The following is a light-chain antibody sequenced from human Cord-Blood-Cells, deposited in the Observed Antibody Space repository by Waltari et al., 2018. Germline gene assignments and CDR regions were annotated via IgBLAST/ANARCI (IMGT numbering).Light chain of an antibody. CDR2: WAS. V-gene: IGKV4-1*01. CDR1: QSVLYSSNNKKY. CDR3: QQYYSTPYT. Sequence: ILITQSPDSLALSLGERASINCKSSQSVLYSSNNKKYLAWYQQKPGQTPKLLIYWASTRESGVPDRFSGSVSGTDFTLTISSLQAEDVAVYYCQQYYSTPYTFGQGTKLEIK. J-gene: IGKJ2*01.